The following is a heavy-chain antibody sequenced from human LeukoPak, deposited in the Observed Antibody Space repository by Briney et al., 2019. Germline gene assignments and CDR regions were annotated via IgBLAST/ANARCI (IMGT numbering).Heavy chain of an antibody. V-gene: IGHV4-38-2*01. Sequence: SETLSLTCAVSGYSISSGYYWGWIRQPPGKGLEWIGSIYHSGSTYYNPSLKSRVTISVDTSKNQFSLKLSSVTAADTAVYYCARPRYYYDSSGYQNWFDPWGQGTLVTVSS. CDR3: ARPRYYYDSSGYQNWFDP. CDR2: IYHSGST. D-gene: IGHD3-22*01. CDR1: GYSISSGYY. J-gene: IGHJ5*02.